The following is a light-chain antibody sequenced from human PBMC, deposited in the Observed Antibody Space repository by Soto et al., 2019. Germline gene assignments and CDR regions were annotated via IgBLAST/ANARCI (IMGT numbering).Light chain of an antibody. V-gene: IGKV1-33*01. CDR3: QQYDNLPT. CDR1: QAIRNY. CDR2: DAS. J-gene: IGKJ4*01. Sequence: DIPMPQSPSSLSASVGARVTIPCQASQAIRNYLHWYQQKPGKAPKLLIYDASNLETGVPSRFSGSGSGTDFTFTISSLQPEDIATYYCQQYDNLPTFGGGTKVEIK.